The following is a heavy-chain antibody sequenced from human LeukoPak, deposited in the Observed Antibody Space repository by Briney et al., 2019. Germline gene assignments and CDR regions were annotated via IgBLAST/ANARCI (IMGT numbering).Heavy chain of an antibody. CDR2: IYYSGST. J-gene: IGHJ3*02. CDR1: GGSISSSSYY. Sequence: SETLSLTCTVSGGSISSSSYYWGWIRQPPGKGLEWIGSIYYSGSTYYNPSLKSRVTISVDTSKNQFSLKLSSVTAADTAVYYCARVYGSGYDFRGAFDIWGQGTMVTVSS. V-gene: IGHV4-39*07. D-gene: IGHD5-12*01. CDR3: ARVYGSGYDFRGAFDI.